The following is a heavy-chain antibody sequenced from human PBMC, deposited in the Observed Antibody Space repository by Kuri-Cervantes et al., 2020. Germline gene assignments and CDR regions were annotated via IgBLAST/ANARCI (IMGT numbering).Heavy chain of an antibody. CDR3: AREPDGVGVAGFFYY. Sequence: GESLKISCAASGFTFSSYSMNWVRQAPGKGLEWVSSISSSSSYIYYADSVKGRFTISRDNAKNSLFLQMNSLRADDTAVYYCAREPDGVGVAGFFYYCGLGALVTVSS. CDR1: GFTFSSYS. V-gene: IGHV3-21*01. J-gene: IGHJ4*02. D-gene: IGHD6-19*01. CDR2: ISSSSSYI.